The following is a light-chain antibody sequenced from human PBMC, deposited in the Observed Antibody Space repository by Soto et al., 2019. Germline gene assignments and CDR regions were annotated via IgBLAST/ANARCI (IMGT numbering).Light chain of an antibody. J-gene: IGLJ1*01. CDR1: SSDVGGYNY. Sequence: QSALTQPPSASGSPGQSVTISCTGTSSDVGGYNYVSWYQQHPGKAPKLMSFEVSRRPSGVPDRFSGSKSGNTASLTVSGLQAEDEADYYCSSYARSNNFVFGTGTKLTVL. CDR2: EVS. V-gene: IGLV2-8*01. CDR3: SSYARSNNFV.